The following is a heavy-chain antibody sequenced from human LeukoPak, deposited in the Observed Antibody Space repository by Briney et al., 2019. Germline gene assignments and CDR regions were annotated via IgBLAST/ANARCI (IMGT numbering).Heavy chain of an antibody. CDR1: GFTFNNYA. V-gene: IGHV3-23*01. J-gene: IGHJ6*02. CDR3: ARDGYGMDV. CDR2: ITNSGDST. Sequence: GRSLRLSCAASGFTFNNYAMSWVRQAPGKGLEWVSGITNSGDSTYYADSVKGRFTISRDNSKNTLYLQMNSLRAEDTAVYYCARDGYGMDVWGQGTTVTVSS.